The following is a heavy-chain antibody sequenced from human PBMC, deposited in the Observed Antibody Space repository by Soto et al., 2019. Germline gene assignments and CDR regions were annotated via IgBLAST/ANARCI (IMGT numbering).Heavy chain of an antibody. Sequence: QVQLQESGPGLVKPSETLSLICTVSGGSISSYYWSWIRHPPGKGLEWIGYIYYSGSTNYNPSLKSRVTISVDTSKNQFSLKLSSVTAADTAVYYCARGSGNWNDGYNWFDPWGQGTLVTVSS. D-gene: IGHD1-1*01. CDR3: ARGSGNWNDGYNWFDP. V-gene: IGHV4-59*01. CDR1: GGSISSYY. J-gene: IGHJ5*02. CDR2: IYYSGST.